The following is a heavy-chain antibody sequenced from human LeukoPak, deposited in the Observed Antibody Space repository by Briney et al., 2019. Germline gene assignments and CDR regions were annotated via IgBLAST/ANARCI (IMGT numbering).Heavy chain of an antibody. Sequence: SETLSLTCAVYGGSFSNYYWTWIRQPPGKGLEWIGEINHSGSTNYYPSLKSRVTISVDTSENQFSLKLSSVTAADTAVYYCARLVGATNYYYYYYMDVWGNGTTVTISS. CDR3: ARLVGATNYYYYYYMDV. D-gene: IGHD1-26*01. CDR2: INHSGST. CDR1: GGSFSNYY. V-gene: IGHV4-34*01. J-gene: IGHJ6*03.